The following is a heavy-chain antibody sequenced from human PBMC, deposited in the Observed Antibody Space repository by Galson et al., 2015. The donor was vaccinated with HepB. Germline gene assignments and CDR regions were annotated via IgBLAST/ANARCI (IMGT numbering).Heavy chain of an antibody. V-gene: IGHV3-23*01. J-gene: IGHJ4*02. CDR1: GFTFRNYA. Sequence: SLRLSCAASGFTFRNYAMSWVRQAPGTGLEWVSAITPSGDNTYSADSVKGRSTISRDNSKNTLFVQKTGLTADDTAIYYCAGVHPEYTSGWYRQALYYFDSWGQGTLVAVSS. CDR2: ITPSGDNT. CDR3: AGVHPEYTSGWYRQALYYFDS. D-gene: IGHD6-19*01.